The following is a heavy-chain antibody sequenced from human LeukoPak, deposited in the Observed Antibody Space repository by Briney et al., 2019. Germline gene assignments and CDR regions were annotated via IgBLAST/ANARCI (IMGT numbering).Heavy chain of an antibody. CDR3: ARYGAALVYGMYV. CDR1: GYSFTSYW. J-gene: IGHJ6*02. D-gene: IGHD4/OR15-4a*01. V-gene: IGHV5-10-1*01. Sequence: PGEALQISCKGSGYSFTSYWITWGRQMPGKGLEGMGRIDPSDSHNKYNPSFQGHVTFSADDSVNTAYLQWTSLRASDSAMYYCARYGAALVYGMYVWGQGTTVTVSS. CDR2: IDPSDSHN.